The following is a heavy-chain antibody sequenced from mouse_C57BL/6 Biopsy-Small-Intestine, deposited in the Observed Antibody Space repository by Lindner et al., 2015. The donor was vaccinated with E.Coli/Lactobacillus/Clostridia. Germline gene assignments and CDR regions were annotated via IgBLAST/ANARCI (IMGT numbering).Heavy chain of an antibody. CDR3: ARDVYLFYSAMDY. CDR1: GFTFSDYG. Sequence: EVQLQESGGGLVKPGGSLKLSCTASGFTFSDYGMHWVRQAPEKGLEWVAYISSGGSTIYYADTVMGRFTISADSAKNTLFLQTTSLRSEDTAMYYCARDVYLFYSAMDYWGQGTSVTVSS. D-gene: IGHD5-1*01. CDR2: ISSGGSTI. J-gene: IGHJ4*01. V-gene: IGHV5-17*01.